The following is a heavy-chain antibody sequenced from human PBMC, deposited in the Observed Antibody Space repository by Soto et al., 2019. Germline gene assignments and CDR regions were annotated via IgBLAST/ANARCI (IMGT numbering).Heavy chain of an antibody. CDR2: LYSGGST. CDR1: GLTVSSNS. V-gene: IGHV3-53*02. CDR3: ARDRPGDEGDGFDI. Sequence: VQLVETGGGLIQPGGSLRLSCAASGLTVSSNSMNWVRQAPGKGLEWVSVLYSGGSTYYAGSVKGRFIISRDNSKNTLYLQMNSLRVEDTAVYYCARDRPGDEGDGFDIWGHGTMVTVSS. J-gene: IGHJ3*02. D-gene: IGHD3-10*01.